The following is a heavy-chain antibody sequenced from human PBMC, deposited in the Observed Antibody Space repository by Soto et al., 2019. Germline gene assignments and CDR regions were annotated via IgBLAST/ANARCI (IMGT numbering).Heavy chain of an antibody. CDR1: GGSIISSSYY. Sequence: SETLSLTCTVSGGSIISSSYYWVWIRQPPGKGLEWIGDVYYSGTTHYKPSLKSRVTISVDTSKNQFSLRLSSVTAADTAVYYCARLRPPGNWFDPWGQGTLVTVSS. J-gene: IGHJ5*02. CDR2: VYYSGTT. CDR3: ARLRPPGNWFDP. V-gene: IGHV4-39*01.